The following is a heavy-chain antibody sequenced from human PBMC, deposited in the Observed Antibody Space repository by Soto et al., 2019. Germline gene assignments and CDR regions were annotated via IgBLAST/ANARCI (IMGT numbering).Heavy chain of an antibody. J-gene: IGHJ1*01. CDR2: INPNSGGT. Sequence: EASVKVSCKASGYTFTGYYMHWVRQAPGQGLEWMGWINPNSGGTNYAQKFQGWVTMTRDTSISTAYMELSRLRSDDTAVYYCARDRRGSSWYSYFQHWGQGTLVTVSS. CDR3: ARDRRGSSWYSYFQH. V-gene: IGHV1-2*04. D-gene: IGHD6-13*01. CDR1: GYTFTGYY.